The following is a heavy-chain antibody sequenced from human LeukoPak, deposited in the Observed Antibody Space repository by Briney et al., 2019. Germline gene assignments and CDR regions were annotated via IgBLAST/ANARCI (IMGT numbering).Heavy chain of an antibody. J-gene: IGHJ4*02. CDR1: NGSFSGYN. CDR3: ATSSGRYVGLYDY. D-gene: IGHD3-16*01. CDR2: SNQSGST. V-gene: IGHV4-34*01. Sequence: SETLSLTCTVYNGSFSGYNWSWIRQPPGKGLEWIGESNQSGSTSYSPSLKSRVTISVDTSKDQFSLRLTSVTAADTAVYYCATSSGRYVGLYDYWGQGTLVTVSS.